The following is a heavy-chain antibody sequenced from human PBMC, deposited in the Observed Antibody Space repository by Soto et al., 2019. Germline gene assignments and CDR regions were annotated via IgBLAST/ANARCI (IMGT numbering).Heavy chain of an antibody. D-gene: IGHD3-10*01. CDR2: ISYDGSNK. CDR1: GFTFSSYG. V-gene: IGHV3-30*18. CDR3: AKDRLSPGRFGERTYYFDY. J-gene: IGHJ4*02. Sequence: GGSLRLSCAASGFTFSSYGMHWVRQAPGKGLEWVAVISYDGSNKYYADSVKGRFTISRDNSKNTLYLQMNSLRAEDTAVYYCAKDRLSPGRFGERTYYFDYWGQGTLVTVSS.